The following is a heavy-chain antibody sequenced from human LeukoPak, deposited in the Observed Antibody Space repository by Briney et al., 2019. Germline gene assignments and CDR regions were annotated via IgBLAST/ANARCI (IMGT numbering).Heavy chain of an antibody. D-gene: IGHD3-10*01. Sequence: GGSLRLSCAASGFTVSSNYMSWVRQAPGKGLEWVSYISSSGSTIYYADSVKGRFTISRDNAKNSLYLQMNSLRAEDTAVYYCAREGKDYYGSGSYYQGMDVWGKGTTVTISS. CDR2: ISSSGSTI. J-gene: IGHJ6*03. CDR3: AREGKDYYGSGSYYQGMDV. V-gene: IGHV3-11*04. CDR1: GFTVSSNY.